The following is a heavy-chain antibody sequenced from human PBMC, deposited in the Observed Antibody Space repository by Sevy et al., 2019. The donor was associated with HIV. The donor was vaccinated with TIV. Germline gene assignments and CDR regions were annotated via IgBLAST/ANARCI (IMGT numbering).Heavy chain of an antibody. V-gene: IGHV4-61*02. D-gene: IGHD2-15*01. CDR1: GGSISSGSYY. J-gene: IGHJ3*02. Sequence: SETLSLTCTVSGGSISSGSYYWSWIRQPAGKGLEWIGRIYTSGSTNYNPSLKSRVTISVDTSKNQFSLKLSSVTDADTAVYYCGSDHCGGGSCIVMSDAFDIWGQGTMVTVSS. CDR2: IYTSGST. CDR3: GSDHCGGGSCIVMSDAFDI.